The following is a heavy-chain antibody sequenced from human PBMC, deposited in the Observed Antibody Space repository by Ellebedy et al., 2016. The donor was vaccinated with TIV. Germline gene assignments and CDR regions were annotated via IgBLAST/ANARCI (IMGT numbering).Heavy chain of an antibody. CDR3: ARGDYGGNSWYFDL. J-gene: IGHJ2*01. V-gene: IGHV4-31*03. CDR2: IYYSGST. CDR1: GGSISSGGYY. D-gene: IGHD4-23*01. Sequence: SETLSLXCTVSGGSISSGGYYWSWIRQHPGKGLEWIGYIYYSGSTYYNPSLKSRVTISVDTSKNQFSLKLSSVTAADTAVYYCARGDYGGNSWYFDLWGRGTLVTVSS.